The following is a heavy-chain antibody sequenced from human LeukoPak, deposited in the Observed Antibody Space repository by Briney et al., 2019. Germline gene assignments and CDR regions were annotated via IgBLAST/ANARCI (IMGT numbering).Heavy chain of an antibody. J-gene: IGHJ4*02. D-gene: IGHD4-23*01. Sequence: SETLSLACAVYGGSFSGYYWNWIRQPPGKGLEWIGEINHSGSTNYNPSLKSRVTISVDTSKNQFSLKLSSVTAADTAVYYCARGYDYGGNSGKIDYWGQGTLVTVSS. V-gene: IGHV4-34*01. CDR1: GGSFSGYY. CDR2: INHSGST. CDR3: ARGYDYGGNSGKIDY.